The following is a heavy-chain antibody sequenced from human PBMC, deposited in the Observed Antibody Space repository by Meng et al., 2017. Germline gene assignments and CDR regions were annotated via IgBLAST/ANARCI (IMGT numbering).Heavy chain of an antibody. CDR3: ARAQTRGYYDSSGYYIFDY. CDR2: IYHSGST. J-gene: IGHJ4*02. D-gene: IGHD3-22*01. Sequence: GSLRLSCAVSGYSISSGYYWGWIRQPPGKGLEWIGSIYHSGSTYYNPSLKSRVTISVDTSKNQFSLKLSSVTAADTAVYYCARAQTRGYYDSSGYYIFDYWGQGTLVTVSS. V-gene: IGHV4-38-2*01. CDR1: GYSISSGYY.